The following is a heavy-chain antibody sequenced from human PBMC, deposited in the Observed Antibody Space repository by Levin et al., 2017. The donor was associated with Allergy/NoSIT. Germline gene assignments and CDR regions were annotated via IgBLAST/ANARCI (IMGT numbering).Heavy chain of an antibody. J-gene: IGHJ6*02. CDR2: ISYDGSNK. Sequence: GGSLRLSCAASGFTFSSYGMHWVRQAPGKGLEWVAVISYDGSNKYYADSVKGRFTISRDNSKNTLYLQMNSLRAEDTAVYYCAKDLTMVRGVYYNGDYYYGMDVWGQGTTVTVSS. CDR1: GFTFSSYG. D-gene: IGHD3-10*01. V-gene: IGHV3-30*18. CDR3: AKDLTMVRGVYYNGDYYYGMDV.